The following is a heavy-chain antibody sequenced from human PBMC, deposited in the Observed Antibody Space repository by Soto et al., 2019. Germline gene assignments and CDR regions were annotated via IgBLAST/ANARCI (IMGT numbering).Heavy chain of an antibody. V-gene: IGHV1-2*02. Sequence: QLHLVQSGAVVKKPGASVTVSCSASGYPVTAYYMHWVRQAPGRGLAWMGGINPATGAAKYTQTFQGRVTLTRDTSPSKVFMELTGLTPEATAVFYCLRGGGVGVAGSAAFDMWGQGTLVTVSS. CDR1: GYPVTAYY. CDR3: LRGGGVGVAGSAAFDM. J-gene: IGHJ3*02. CDR2: INPATGAA. D-gene: IGHD3-3*01.